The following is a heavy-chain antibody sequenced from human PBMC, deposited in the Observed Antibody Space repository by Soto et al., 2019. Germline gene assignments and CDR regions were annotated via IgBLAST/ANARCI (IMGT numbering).Heavy chain of an antibody. Sequence: QITLKESGPTLVKPTQTLTLTCTFSGFSLSSSGAGVAWIRQPPGTALEWLALIYWDDDKRYSPSLKCRLTITNATSKRQVVVKRTNMDPVDTGTYYCVHKPTVGPASTSAWVDPWGQGTLVTVSS. J-gene: IGHJ5*02. V-gene: IGHV2-5*02. CDR1: GFSLSSSGAG. CDR3: VHKPTVGPASTSAWVDP. CDR2: IYWDDDK. D-gene: IGHD2-2*01.